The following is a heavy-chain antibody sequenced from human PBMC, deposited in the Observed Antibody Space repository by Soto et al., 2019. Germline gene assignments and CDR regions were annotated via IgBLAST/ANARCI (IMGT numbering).Heavy chain of an antibody. J-gene: IGHJ4*02. CDR3: ARHEYSSSWYFDY. Sequence: SETLSLTCTVSGGSISSSSYYWGWIRQPPGKGLEWSGSIYYSGSTYYNPSLKSRVTISVDTSKNQFSLKLSSVTAADTAVYYCARHEYSSSWYFDYWGQGTLVTVSS. CDR1: GGSISSSSYY. D-gene: IGHD6-13*01. V-gene: IGHV4-39*01. CDR2: IYYSGST.